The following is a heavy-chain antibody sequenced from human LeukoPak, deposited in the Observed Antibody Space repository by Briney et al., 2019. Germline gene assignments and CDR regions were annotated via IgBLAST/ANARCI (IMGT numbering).Heavy chain of an antibody. Sequence: GGSLRLSCAASGFTFSSNWMTWVRQAPGKGLEWVANINQDGSEKYYVDSVKGRFTISRDNAKNSLYLQMNSLRAEDTAVYYCARDYDWGQGTLVTVSS. J-gene: IGHJ4*02. CDR2: INQDGSEK. CDR1: GFTFSSNW. D-gene: IGHD3-16*01. CDR3: ARDYD. V-gene: IGHV3-7*04.